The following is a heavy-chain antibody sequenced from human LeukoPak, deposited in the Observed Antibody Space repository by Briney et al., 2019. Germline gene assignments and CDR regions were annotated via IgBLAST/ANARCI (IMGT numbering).Heavy chain of an antibody. CDR1: GGSFSTYY. CDR3: ARGEDLWFDP. D-gene: IGHD2-15*01. Sequence: SETLSLTCTVSGGSFSTYYWSWIRQPAGKGLEWIGHIYTSGTTNYNPALKSRVTMSIDTSKNQFSLKLSSVTAADTAVYYCARGEDLWFDPWGQGTLVTVSS. CDR2: IYTSGTT. V-gene: IGHV4-4*07. J-gene: IGHJ5*02.